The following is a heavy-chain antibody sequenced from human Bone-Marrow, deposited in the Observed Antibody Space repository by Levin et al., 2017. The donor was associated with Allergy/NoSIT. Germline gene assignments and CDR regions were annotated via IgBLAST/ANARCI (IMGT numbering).Heavy chain of an antibody. Sequence: GGSLRLSCAASGFSFSTYAMGWVRQAPGKGLEWVSTISGSGSTTYNADSVKGRFTVSRDSSKNTLYLQLNSLRAEDTAVYYCAKGGDYDGSGYFFHFDYWGQGTLVTVSS. CDR2: ISGSGSTT. CDR3: AKGGDYDGSGYFFHFDY. V-gene: IGHV3-23*01. CDR1: GFSFSTYA. J-gene: IGHJ4*02. D-gene: IGHD3-22*01.